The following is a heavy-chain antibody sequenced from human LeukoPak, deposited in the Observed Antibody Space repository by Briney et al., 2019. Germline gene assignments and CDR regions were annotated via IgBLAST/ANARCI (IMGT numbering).Heavy chain of an antibody. D-gene: IGHD1-26*01. V-gene: IGHV1-58*02. CDR3: AAELQSGRASFDY. CDR1: GFTFTSSI. CDR2: IVVGSGNT. J-gene: IGHJ4*02. Sequence: SVKVSCKASGFTFTSSIMHWVRQARGRRPEWVGWIVVGSGNTNSAQNFQERVTITRDLSTSTAYMELYSLRSEDTAVYFCAAELQSGRASFDYWGQGTVVTVSS.